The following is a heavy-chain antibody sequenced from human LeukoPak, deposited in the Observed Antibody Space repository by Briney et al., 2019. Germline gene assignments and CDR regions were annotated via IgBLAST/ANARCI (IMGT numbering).Heavy chain of an antibody. D-gene: IGHD2-2*01. Sequence: ASVKVSCKASGYTFTGYYMHWVRQAPGQGLEWMGWINPNSGGTNYAQKFQGRVTMTRDTSISTAYMELSSLRSEDMAVYYCARGVGYCSSTSCYRWFDPWGQGTLVTVSS. CDR2: INPNSGGT. J-gene: IGHJ5*02. CDR1: GYTFTGYY. V-gene: IGHV1-2*02. CDR3: ARGVGYCSSTSCYRWFDP.